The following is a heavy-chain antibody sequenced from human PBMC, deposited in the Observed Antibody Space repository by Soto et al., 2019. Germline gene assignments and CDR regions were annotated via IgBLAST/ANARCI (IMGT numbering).Heavy chain of an antibody. CDR3: AKASDTAMVTGYFDY. Sequence: GGSLRLSCAASGFTFDDYAMHCARQAPGKGLEWVSGISWNSGSIGYADSVKGRFTISRDNAKNSLYLQMNSLRAKDTALYYCAKASDTAMVTGYFDYWGQGTLVTVSS. CDR2: ISWNSGSI. D-gene: IGHD5-18*01. J-gene: IGHJ4*02. V-gene: IGHV3-9*01. CDR1: GFTFDDYA.